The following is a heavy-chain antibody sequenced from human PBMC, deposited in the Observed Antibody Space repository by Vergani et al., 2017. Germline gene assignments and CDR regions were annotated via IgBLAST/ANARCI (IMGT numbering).Heavy chain of an antibody. CDR3: ARGGGGVVPAKNWFDP. CDR1: GFTFSSYS. V-gene: IGHV3-21*01. CDR2: ISSSSSYI. D-gene: IGHD2-2*01. Sequence: EVQLVESGGGLVQPGGSLRLSCAASGFTFSSYSMNWFRQAPGKGLEGVSSISSSSSYIYYADSVKGRFTISRDNAKNSLYLQMNSLRAEDTAVDYCARGGGGVVPAKNWFDPWGQGTLVTVSS. J-gene: IGHJ5*02.